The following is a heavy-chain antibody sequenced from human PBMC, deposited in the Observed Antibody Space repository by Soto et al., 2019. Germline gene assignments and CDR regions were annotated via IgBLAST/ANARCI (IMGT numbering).Heavy chain of an antibody. CDR3: AREGRIVGAYFDY. CDR2: IIPIFGTA. J-gene: IGHJ4*02. D-gene: IGHD1-26*01. Sequence: QVQLVQSGAEVKKPGSTMKVSCKTSIGTFSSYAISWVRQAPGQGLEWMGGIIPIFGTANYAQKFQGRVTITADESTSTAYMELSSLRSEVTAVYYCAREGRIVGAYFDYWGQGTLVTVSS. CDR1: IGTFSSYA. V-gene: IGHV1-69*13.